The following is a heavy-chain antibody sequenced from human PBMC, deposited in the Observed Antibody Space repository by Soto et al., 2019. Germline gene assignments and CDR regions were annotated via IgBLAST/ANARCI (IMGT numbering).Heavy chain of an antibody. V-gene: IGHV3-13*05. D-gene: IGHD6-13*01. CDR3: AKVTKRAAAGRYEYYKYGMDV. CDR1: GFTFSTYD. Sequence: GGSLRLSCAASGFTFSTYDMHWVRQVPGKGLEWVSAIGSAHDPYYLGSVKGRFSISRENAKNTLFLQMNGLRAEDTAVYYCAKVTKRAAAGRYEYYKYGMDVWGQGTTVTVSS. J-gene: IGHJ6*02. CDR2: IGSAHDP.